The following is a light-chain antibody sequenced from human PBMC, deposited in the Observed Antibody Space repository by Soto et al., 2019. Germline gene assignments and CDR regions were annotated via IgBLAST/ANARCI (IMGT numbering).Light chain of an antibody. CDR2: RNY. J-gene: IGLJ2*01. CDR1: ISNIGSNY. V-gene: IGLV1-47*01. CDR3: AAWDDSLSGLVV. Sequence: QSVLTQPPSASGTPGQRVTISCSGSISNIGSNYVYWYQQLPGTAPKLLIYRNYQRPSGVPDRFSGSKSGTSASLAISGLRSEDEADYYCAAWDDSLSGLVVFGGGTKLTVL.